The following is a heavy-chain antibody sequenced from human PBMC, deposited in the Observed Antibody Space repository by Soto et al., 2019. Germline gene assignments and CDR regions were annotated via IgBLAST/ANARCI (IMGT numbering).Heavy chain of an antibody. CDR2: INPNSGGT. CDR3: ARNSRYCSSTSCYSWFDP. D-gene: IGHD2-2*01. V-gene: IGHV1-2*02. CDR1: GYTFTGHY. Sequence: ASVQVSCKASGYTFTGHYMHGVRQAPGQGLEWMGWINPNSGGTNYAQKFQGRVTMTRDTSISPAYMELSRLRSDDTAVYYCARNSRYCSSTSCYSWFDPWGQGTLVTGSS. J-gene: IGHJ5*02.